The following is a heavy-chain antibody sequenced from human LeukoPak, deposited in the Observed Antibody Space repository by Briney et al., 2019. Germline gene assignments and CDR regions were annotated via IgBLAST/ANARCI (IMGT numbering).Heavy chain of an antibody. Sequence: SETLSLTCTVSGGSISSYYWSWIRQAPGKGLEWIGYIYHSGSTYYNPSLKSRVTISVDRSKNQFSLKLSSVTAADTAVYYCARIYSNSDYFDYWGQGTLVTVSS. CDR2: IYHSGST. CDR3: ARIYSNSDYFDY. J-gene: IGHJ4*02. D-gene: IGHD4-11*01. V-gene: IGHV4-59*12. CDR1: GGSISSYY.